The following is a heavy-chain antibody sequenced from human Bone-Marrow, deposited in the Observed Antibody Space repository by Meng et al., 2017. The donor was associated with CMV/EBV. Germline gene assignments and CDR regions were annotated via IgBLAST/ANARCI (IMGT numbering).Heavy chain of an antibody. D-gene: IGHD2-2*01. CDR2: IDWDDDK. Sequence: SGPTLVKPTQTLTLTCTFSGLALSTSGMRVSWIRQPPGQALEWLACIDWDDDKCYSTSLRTRITITKDPSENQVVLTMTNMAPVDTATYYCARAYCSSKYCHEGDYWGQGTLVTVSS. CDR1: GLALSTSGMR. CDR3: ARAYCSSKYCHEGDY. J-gene: IGHJ4*02. V-gene: IGHV2-70D*14.